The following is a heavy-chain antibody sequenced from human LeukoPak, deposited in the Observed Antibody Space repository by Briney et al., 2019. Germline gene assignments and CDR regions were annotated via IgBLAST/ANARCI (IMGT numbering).Heavy chain of an antibody. V-gene: IGHV1-2*06. J-gene: IGHJ5*02. CDR2: INPNSGGT. Sequence: GASVKVSCKASGYTFTGYYMHWVRQAPGQGLEWIGRINPNSGGTNYAQKFQGRVTMTRDTSISTAYMELSRLRSDDTAVYYCARVVVPAAIGDGWFDPWGQGTLVTVSS. CDR3: ARVVVPAAIGDGWFDP. D-gene: IGHD2-2*02. CDR1: GYTFTGYY.